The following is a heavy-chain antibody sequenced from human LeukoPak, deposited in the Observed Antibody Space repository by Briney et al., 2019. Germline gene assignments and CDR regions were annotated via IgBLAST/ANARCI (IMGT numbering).Heavy chain of an antibody. D-gene: IGHD3-10*01. CDR2: ISGSGGST. CDR3: AKCMRFGELSS. V-gene: IGHV3-23*01. Sequence: QTGGSLRLSCAASGFTFSSYAMSWVRQAPGKGLEWVSAISGSGGSTYYADSVKGRFTISRDNSKNTRYLQMNSLRAEDTAVYYCAKCMRFGELSSWGQGTLVTVSS. J-gene: IGHJ4*02. CDR1: GFTFSSYA.